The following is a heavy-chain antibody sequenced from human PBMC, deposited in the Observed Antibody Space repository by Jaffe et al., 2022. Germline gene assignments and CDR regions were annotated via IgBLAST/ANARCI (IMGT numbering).Heavy chain of an antibody. CDR3: ARADQRWLQSGGFDY. CDR2: ISSSGSTI. D-gene: IGHD5-12*01. V-gene: IGHV3-48*03. J-gene: IGHJ4*02. Sequence: EVQLVESGGGLVQPGGSLRLSCAASGFTFSSYEMNWVRQAPGKGLEWVSYISSSGSTIYYADSVKGRFTISRDNAKNSLYLQMNSLRAEDTAVYYCARADQRWLQSGGFDYWGQGTLVTVSS. CDR1: GFTFSSYE.